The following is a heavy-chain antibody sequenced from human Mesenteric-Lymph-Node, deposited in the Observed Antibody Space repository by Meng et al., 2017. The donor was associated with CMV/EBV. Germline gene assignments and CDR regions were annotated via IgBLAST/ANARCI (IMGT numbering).Heavy chain of an antibody. D-gene: IGHD3-3*01. Sequence: ASVKVSCKASGYTFTGYYMHWVRQAPGQGLEWMGIINPSGGSTSYAQKFQGRVTMTRDTSTSTVYMELSSLRSEDTAVYYCARDLHRPYREWLSQEYYYYGMDVWGQGTTVTVSS. CDR2: INPSGGST. J-gene: IGHJ6*02. V-gene: IGHV1-46*01. CDR3: ARDLHRPYREWLSQEYYYYGMDV. CDR1: GYTFTGYY.